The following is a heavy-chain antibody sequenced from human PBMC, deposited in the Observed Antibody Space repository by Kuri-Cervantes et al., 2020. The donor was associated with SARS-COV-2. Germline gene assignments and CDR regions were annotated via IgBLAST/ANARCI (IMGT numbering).Heavy chain of an antibody. J-gene: IGHJ4*02. V-gene: IGHV3-7*03. CDR2: IKQDGSEK. D-gene: IGHD2-15*01. CDR1: GFTFSSYW. CDR3: AREAFGYCSGGSCYSHY. Sequence: LTCAASGFTFSSYWMSWVRQAPGKGLEWVANIKQDGSEKYYVDSVKGRFTISRDNAKNSLYLQMNSLRAEDTAVYYCAREAFGYCSGGSCYSHYWGQGTLVTVSS.